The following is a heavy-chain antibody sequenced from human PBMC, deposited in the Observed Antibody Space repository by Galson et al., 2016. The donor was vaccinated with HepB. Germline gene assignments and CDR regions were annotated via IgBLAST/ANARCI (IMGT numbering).Heavy chain of an antibody. CDR2: ISAYNGNT. Sequence: SVKVSCKASGYMFTDYGISWVRQAPGRGLEWLGWISAYNGNTDYAHKLQGRVTLTTDTSTSTAYMELRSLRSDDTAMYYCAGDRDYYGSGENWFDPWGQGTLVTVSS. CDR1: GYMFTDYG. CDR3: AGDRDYYGSGENWFDP. D-gene: IGHD3-10*01. J-gene: IGHJ5*02. V-gene: IGHV1-18*04.